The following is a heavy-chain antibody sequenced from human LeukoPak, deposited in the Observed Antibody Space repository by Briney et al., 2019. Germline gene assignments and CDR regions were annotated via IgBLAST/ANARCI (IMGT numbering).Heavy chain of an antibody. V-gene: IGHV4-34*01. D-gene: IGHD6-19*01. J-gene: IGHJ4*02. Sequence: SETLSLTCGVYGGSFSGYYWSWIRQSPGKGLEWIGEINHSGSSNYNPSLKSRVTMSVDTSKNHFSLKLSSVTAADTAVYYCARGLVNSGWGGYFDYWGQGTVVTVSS. CDR2: INHSGSS. CDR1: GGSFSGYY. CDR3: ARGLVNSGWGGYFDY.